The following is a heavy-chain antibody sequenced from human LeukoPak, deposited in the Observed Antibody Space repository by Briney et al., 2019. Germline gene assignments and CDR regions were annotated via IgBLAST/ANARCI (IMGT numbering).Heavy chain of an antibody. Sequence: PGGSLRLSCAASGFTFSDYWMHWVRQTPGKGLEWVANIKPDGSEIYYVDSVRGRFTISRDNAKNSLYLQMNSLRAEDTAVYYCTRALDYWGQGTLVTVSP. D-gene: IGHD3-16*01. CDR1: GFTFSDYW. CDR2: IKPDGSEI. J-gene: IGHJ4*02. CDR3: TRALDY. V-gene: IGHV3-7*01.